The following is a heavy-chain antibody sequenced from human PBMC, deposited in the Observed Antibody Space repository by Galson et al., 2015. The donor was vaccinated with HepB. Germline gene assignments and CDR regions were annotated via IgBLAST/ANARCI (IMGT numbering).Heavy chain of an antibody. CDR1: GFIFSSYA. D-gene: IGHD3-9*01. CDR2: ITGSSGRT. J-gene: IGHJ4*02. V-gene: IGHV3-23*01. Sequence: SLRLSCAASGFIFSSYAMSWVRQAPGKGLEWVSGITGSSGRTYYADSVKGRFTISRDNSKNMLFLQMSSLRAEDTAVYYCAKEPQGGSILPDHLPPRYFDSWGQGTLVTVSS. CDR3: AKEPQGGSILPDHLPPRYFDS.